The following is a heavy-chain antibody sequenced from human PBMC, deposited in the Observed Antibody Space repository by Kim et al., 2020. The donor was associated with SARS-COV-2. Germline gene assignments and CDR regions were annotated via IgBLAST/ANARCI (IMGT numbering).Heavy chain of an antibody. Sequence: SETLSLTCTVSGDSLIDTNYYWGWVRQPPGKGLEWLGAAYYSGSTYYNPSLKSRVTISLDTSKNHFSLKLSSVTAADTALYYCARLDWSYSSPFFDYWG. CDR1: GDSLIDTNYY. D-gene: IGHD1-26*01. CDR2: AYYSGST. J-gene: IGHJ4*01. V-gene: IGHV4-39*02. CDR3: ARLDWSYSSPFFDY.